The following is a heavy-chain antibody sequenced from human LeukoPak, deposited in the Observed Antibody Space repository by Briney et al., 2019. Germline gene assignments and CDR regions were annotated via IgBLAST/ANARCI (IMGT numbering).Heavy chain of an antibody. CDR3: AREYCSSTSCYFY. J-gene: IGHJ4*02. CDR1: GGTFSSYA. D-gene: IGHD2-2*01. V-gene: IGHV1-69*01. CDR2: IIPIFGTA. Sequence: SVKVSCKASGGTFSSYAISWVRQAPGQGLEWMGGIIPIFGTANYAQKFQGRVTITADESTSTAYMELSSLRSEDTAVYYCAREYCSSTSCYFYWGQGTLVTVSS.